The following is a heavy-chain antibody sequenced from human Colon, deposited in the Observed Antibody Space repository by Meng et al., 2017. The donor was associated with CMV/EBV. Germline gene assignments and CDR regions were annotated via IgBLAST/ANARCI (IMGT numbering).Heavy chain of an antibody. J-gene: IGHJ4*02. Sequence: SETLSLTCAVYGGSFSGYYWSWIRQPPGKGLEWIGEINHSGSTNYNPSFKSRVTISVDTSKNQFSLKLSSVTAADTAMYYCARVVIRSGYPYFFDYWGQGALVTVSS. V-gene: IGHV4-34*01. CDR2: INHSGST. CDR1: GGSFSGYY. D-gene: IGHD3-3*01. CDR3: ARVVIRSGYPYFFDY.